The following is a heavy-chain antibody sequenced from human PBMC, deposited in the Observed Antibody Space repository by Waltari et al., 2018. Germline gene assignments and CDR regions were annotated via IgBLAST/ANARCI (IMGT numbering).Heavy chain of an antibody. V-gene: IGHV4-34*01. CDR3: ARGSSSYYDY. Sequence: QVQLQESGPGLVKPSETLSLTCTVSGGSISSYYWSWIRQPPGKGLAWLGEINHSGSTNYNPSLKSRVTISVDTSKNQFSLKLSSGTAADTAVYYCARGSSSYYDYWGQGTLVTVSS. CDR2: INHSGST. CDR1: GGSISSYY. J-gene: IGHJ4*02.